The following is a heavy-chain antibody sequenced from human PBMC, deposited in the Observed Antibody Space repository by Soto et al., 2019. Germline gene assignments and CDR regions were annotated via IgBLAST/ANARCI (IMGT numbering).Heavy chain of an antibody. Sequence: PGESLKISCKGSGYTFTNYWSGWVRQMHGKGLEWMGIIYAYDSDTGDSPSFQVHGTSSGDKAISPAYLPWGSLKASDTAMYNCARRGSGNRRPGDGRVVWGQGSPVTVSS. D-gene: IGHD3-10*01. CDR3: ARRGSGNRRPGDGRVV. CDR2: IYAYDSDT. J-gene: IGHJ6*02. CDR1: GYTFTNYW. V-gene: IGHV5-51*01.